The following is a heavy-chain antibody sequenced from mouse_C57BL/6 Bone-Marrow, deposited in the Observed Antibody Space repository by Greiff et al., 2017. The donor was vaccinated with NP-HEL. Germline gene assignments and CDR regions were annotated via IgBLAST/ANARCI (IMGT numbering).Heavy chain of an antibody. CDR1: GFTFSSYG. CDR2: ISSGGSYT. CDR3: ASSY. V-gene: IGHV5-6*01. Sequence: EVQGVESGGDLVKPGGSLKLPCAASGFTFSSYGMSWVRQTPDKRLEWVATISSGGSYTYYPDSVKGRFTISRDNAKNTLYLQKSSLKSEDTAMYYCASSYWGQGTLVTVSA. J-gene: IGHJ3*01.